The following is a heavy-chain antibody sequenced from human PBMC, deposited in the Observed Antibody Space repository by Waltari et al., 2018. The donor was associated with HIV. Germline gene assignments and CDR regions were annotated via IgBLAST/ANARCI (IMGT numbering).Heavy chain of an antibody. CDR3: ARGPGRSVDY. D-gene: IGHD3-10*01. CDR2: INTKTGNP. CDR1: GYTFTTYA. Sequence: QVQLVQSGSELKKPGASVKVSCRASGYTFTTYAINWVRQAPGQGLEWMGWINTKTGNPTYAQDFTGRFVFSLDASVSTAYLQINSLKAEDTAVYYCARGPGRSVDYWGQGTLVTVSS. J-gene: IGHJ4*02. V-gene: IGHV7-4-1*02.